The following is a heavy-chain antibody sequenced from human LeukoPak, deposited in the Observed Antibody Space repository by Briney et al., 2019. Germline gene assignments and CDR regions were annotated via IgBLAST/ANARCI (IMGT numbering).Heavy chain of an antibody. CDR2: IYYSGST. CDR1: GGSISSGGYS. V-gene: IGHV4-30-4*07. CDR3: ARVTRLIAARPGGHYYYMDV. D-gene: IGHD6-6*01. J-gene: IGHJ6*03. Sequence: PSETLSLTCAVSGGSISSGGYSWSWIRQPPGKGLEWIGYIYYSGSTYYNPSLKSRVTISVDTSKNQFSLKLSSVTAADTAVYYCARVTRLIAARPGGHYYYMDVWGKGTTVTVSS.